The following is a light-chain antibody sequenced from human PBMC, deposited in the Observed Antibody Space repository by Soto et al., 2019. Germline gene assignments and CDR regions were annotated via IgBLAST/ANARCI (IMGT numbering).Light chain of an antibody. Sequence: EIVMTQSPATLSLSPGERATLSCRASQSVSTNLAWYQQKPGQAPRLLIFGSSTRATGVPARFSGSGSGTDFTLTISSLQSEDFAVYYCQQYNNWPPITFGQGTRLEIK. CDR3: QQYNNWPPIT. V-gene: IGKV3-15*01. CDR2: GSS. J-gene: IGKJ5*01. CDR1: QSVSTN.